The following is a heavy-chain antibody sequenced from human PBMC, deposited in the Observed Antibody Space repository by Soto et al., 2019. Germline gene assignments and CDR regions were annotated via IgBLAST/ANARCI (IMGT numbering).Heavy chain of an antibody. D-gene: IGHD4-17*01. Sequence: GGSLRLSCTASGFTFGDYAMSWFRQAPGKGLEWVGFIRSKAYGGTTEYAASVKGRFTISRDDSKSIAYLQMNSLKTEDTAVYYCTKGETTVTTPGKDAFDIWGQGTMVTVSS. CDR3: TKGETTVTTPGKDAFDI. CDR2: IRSKAYGGTT. CDR1: GFTFGDYA. V-gene: IGHV3-49*03. J-gene: IGHJ3*02.